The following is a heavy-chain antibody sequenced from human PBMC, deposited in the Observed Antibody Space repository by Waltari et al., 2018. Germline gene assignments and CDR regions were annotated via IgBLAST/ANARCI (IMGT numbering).Heavy chain of an antibody. V-gene: IGHV1-2*06. CDR3: ARIYDSSGYYGPFDV. CDR1: GYTFTGYY. CDR2: INPNRCCT. J-gene: IGHJ4*02. D-gene: IGHD3-22*01. Sequence: QVQLVQSGAEVKKPGASVKVSCKASGYTFTGYYMHWVRQAPGQGLEWMGRINPNRCCTNYAQKFQGRVTMTRDTSISTAYMELSRLRSDDTAVYYCARIYDSSGYYGPFDVWGQGTLVTVSS.